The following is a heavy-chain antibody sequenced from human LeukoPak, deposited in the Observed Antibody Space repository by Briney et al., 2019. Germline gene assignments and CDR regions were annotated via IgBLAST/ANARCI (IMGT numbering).Heavy chain of an antibody. CDR2: MNEYGSEI. D-gene: IGHD3-10*01. Sequence: GGSLRLSCSVSGFIFRDFSMSWVRQAPGKGLEWVAKMNEYGSEIFYVDSVKGRFTISRDNGKNSLYLQMNRLRAEDTAVYYCAKYSFYYASGSYNLDSWGQGTLVTVSS. CDR3: AKYSFYYASGSYNLDS. V-gene: IGHV3-7*01. CDR1: GFIFRDFS. J-gene: IGHJ4*02.